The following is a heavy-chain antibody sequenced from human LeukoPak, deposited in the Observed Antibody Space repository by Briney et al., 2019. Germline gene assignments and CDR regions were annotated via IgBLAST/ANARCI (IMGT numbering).Heavy chain of an antibody. V-gene: IGHV3-33*03. J-gene: IGHJ4*02. D-gene: IGHD3-10*01. CDR1: GFTFSNYG. CDR2: IWYDGSYT. CDR3: AKVWFGEDY. Sequence: GGSLRLSCAASGFTFSNYGMHWVRQAPGKGLEWVAVIWYDGSYTYYADSVKGRFTISRDNSETTVFLQMNSLRAEDTAVYYCAKVWFGEDYWGQGTLVTVSS.